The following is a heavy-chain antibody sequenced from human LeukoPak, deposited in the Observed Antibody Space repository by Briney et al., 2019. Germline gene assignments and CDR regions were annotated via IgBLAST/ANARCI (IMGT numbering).Heavy chain of an antibody. CDR3: AKDSAEQQLVRDFDY. J-gene: IGHJ4*02. CDR2: MSARGGST. V-gene: IGHV3-23*01. D-gene: IGHD6-13*01. Sequence: MSARGGSTYYADSVKGRFTVSRDNSKNTLYLQMNSLRAEDTAVYYCAKDSAEQQLVRDFDYWGQGTLVTVSS.